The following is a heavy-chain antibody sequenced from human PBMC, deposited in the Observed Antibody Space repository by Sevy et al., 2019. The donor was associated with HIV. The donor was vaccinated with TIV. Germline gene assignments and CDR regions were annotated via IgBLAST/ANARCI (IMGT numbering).Heavy chain of an antibody. Sequence: GGSLRLSCSGSGFIFSDYYMSWIRQAPGRGLEWVSYIRGSGITYYADSVEGRFTISRDNARNSLYLQMNSLRGDDTAVYYCARDPLLGIAREVARGGYWGQGTLVTVSS. CDR3: ARDPLLGIAREVARGGY. V-gene: IGHV3-11*01. CDR1: GFIFSDYY. D-gene: IGHD2-2*03. J-gene: IGHJ4*02. CDR2: IRGSGIT.